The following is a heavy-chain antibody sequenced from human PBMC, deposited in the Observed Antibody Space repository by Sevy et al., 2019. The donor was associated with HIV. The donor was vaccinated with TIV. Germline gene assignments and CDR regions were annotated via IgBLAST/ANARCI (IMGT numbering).Heavy chain of an antibody. D-gene: IGHD6-6*01. V-gene: IGHV4-4*07. Sequence: SETLSLTCTVSGGSISSYYWSWIRQPAGKGLEWIGRIYTSGSTNYNPSLKSRVTMSVDTSKNQFSLKLSPVTAADTAVYYCAREGPDHSSSSVATFLHPNSKINWFDPWGQGTLVTVSS. J-gene: IGHJ5*02. CDR2: IYTSGST. CDR1: GGSISSYY. CDR3: AREGPDHSSSSVATFLHPNSKINWFDP.